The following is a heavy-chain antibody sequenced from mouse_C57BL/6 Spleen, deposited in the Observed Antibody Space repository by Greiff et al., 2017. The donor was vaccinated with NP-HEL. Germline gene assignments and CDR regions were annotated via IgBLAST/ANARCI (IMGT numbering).Heavy chain of an antibody. CDR1: GYTFTDYE. J-gene: IGHJ3*01. CDR2: IDPETGGT. D-gene: IGHD3-2*02. CDR3: TRLDSSGYWFAY. Sequence: QVQLQQSGAELVRPGASVTLSCKASGYTFTDYEMHWVKQTPVHGLEWIGAIDPETGGTAYNQKFKGKAILTADKSSSTAYMELRSLTSEDSAVYYCTRLDSSGYWFAYWGQGTLVTVSA. V-gene: IGHV1-15*01.